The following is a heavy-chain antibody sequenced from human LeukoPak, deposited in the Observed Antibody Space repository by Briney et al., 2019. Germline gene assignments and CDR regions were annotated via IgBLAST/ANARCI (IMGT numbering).Heavy chain of an antibody. CDR1: GGSIRSYY. CDR2: IYTSGST. Sequence: SETLSLTCTVSGGSIRSYYWSWIRQPAGKGLEWIGRIYTSGSTNYNPSLKSRVTMSVDTSKNQFSLKLSSVTAADTAVYYCARDPGYYGSGTRGAFDIWGRGTMVTVSS. V-gene: IGHV4-4*07. J-gene: IGHJ3*02. D-gene: IGHD3-10*01. CDR3: ARDPGYYGSGTRGAFDI.